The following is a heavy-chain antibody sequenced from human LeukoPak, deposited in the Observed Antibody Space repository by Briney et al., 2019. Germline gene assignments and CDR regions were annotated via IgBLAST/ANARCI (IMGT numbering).Heavy chain of an antibody. CDR3: AKGLLWGVHQFDY. Sequence: PGGSLRLSCAASGFTFSDYWMSWVRQAPGKGLEWVANIKQDGSEKYSVDSVKGRFTISRDNAKNSLFLQMNSLRAEDTAVYYCAKGLLWGVHQFDYWGQGTLVTVSS. V-gene: IGHV3-7*01. D-gene: IGHD2-21*01. CDR1: GFTFSDYW. CDR2: IKQDGSEK. J-gene: IGHJ4*02.